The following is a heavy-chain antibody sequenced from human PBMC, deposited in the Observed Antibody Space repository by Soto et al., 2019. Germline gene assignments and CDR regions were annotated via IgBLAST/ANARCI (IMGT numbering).Heavy chain of an antibody. V-gene: IGHV1-18*01. J-gene: IGHJ5*02. D-gene: IGHD6-13*01. Sequence: GASVKATSKASGFALTCYGICCVQQAPGQGLEWMGWISAYNGNTNYAQKLQGRVTMTTDTSTSTAYMELRSLRSDDTAVYYCARDRAYSRTLIDPWGQGTLITVS. CDR3: ARDRAYSRTLIDP. CDR2: ISAYNGNT. CDR1: GFALTCYG.